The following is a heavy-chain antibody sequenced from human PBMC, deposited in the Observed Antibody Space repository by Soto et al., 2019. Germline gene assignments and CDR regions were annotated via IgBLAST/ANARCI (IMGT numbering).Heavy chain of an antibody. CDR2: INSDAYVVAI. J-gene: IGHJ4*02. CDR3: TKNKVRLEQPTINF. CDR1: GFTFSNAW. D-gene: IGHD1-1*01. Sequence: EVQLVESGGGLVKPGGSLRLSCAGSGFTFSNAWMSWVRRAPGKGLEWVGRINSDAYVVAIDYAAPVKGRFTISRDDSKNTLVLQMNNLRAEDTAVYSCTKNKVRLEQPTINFWGQGTPVIVSA. V-gene: IGHV3-15*01.